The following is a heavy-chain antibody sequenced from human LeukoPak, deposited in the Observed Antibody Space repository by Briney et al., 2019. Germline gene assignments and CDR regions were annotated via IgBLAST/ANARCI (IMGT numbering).Heavy chain of an antibody. J-gene: IGHJ4*02. V-gene: IGHV4-59*08. CDR2: IYYSGST. CDR3: ARHEAAMVPFDY. Sequence: SETLSLTCTVSGGSISSYYWSWIRQPPGKGLEWIGYIYYSGSTNYNPSLKSRVTISVDTSKNQFSLKLSSVTVADTAVYYCARHEAAMVPFDYWGQGTLVTVSS. CDR1: GGSISSYY. D-gene: IGHD5-18*01.